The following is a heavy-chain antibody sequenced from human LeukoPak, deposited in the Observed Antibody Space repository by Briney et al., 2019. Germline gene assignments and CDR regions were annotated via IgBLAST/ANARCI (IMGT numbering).Heavy chain of an antibody. CDR2: IRYDGSNK. J-gene: IGHJ6*02. CDR1: GFTFSSYG. Sequence: GGSLRLSCAASGFTFSSYGMHWVRQAPGKGLEWVAVIRYDGSNKNYADSVKGRFTISRDNSKNTLYLQMNSLRAEDTAVYYCARDPGYYYYGMDVWGQGTTVVVSS. V-gene: IGHV3-33*01. CDR3: ARDPGYYYYGMDV.